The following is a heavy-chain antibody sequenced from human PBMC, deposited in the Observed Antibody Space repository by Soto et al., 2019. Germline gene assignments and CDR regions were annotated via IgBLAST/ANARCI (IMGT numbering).Heavy chain of an antibody. CDR3: AKDLSLKYYDFSSGYLDAFDI. J-gene: IGHJ3*02. V-gene: IGHV3-23*01. CDR2: ISGSGGST. CDR1: GFTFSSYA. D-gene: IGHD3-3*01. Sequence: GGSLRLSCAASGFTFSSYAMSWVRQAPGKGLEWVSAISGSGGSTYYADSVKGRFTISRDNSKNTLYLQMNSLRAEDTAVYYCAKDLSLKYYDFSSGYLDAFDIWGQGTMVTVSS.